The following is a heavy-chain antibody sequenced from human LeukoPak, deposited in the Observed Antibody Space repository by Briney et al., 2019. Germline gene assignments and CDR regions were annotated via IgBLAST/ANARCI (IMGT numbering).Heavy chain of an antibody. V-gene: IGHV3-30-3*01. CDR1: GFTFSSYA. J-gene: IGHJ4*02. CDR3: ARGTHIVVVTAIPGLFDY. CDR2: ISYDGSNK. Sequence: GGSLRLSCAASGFTFSSYAMPWVHQAPGKGLEWVAVISYDGSNKYYADSVKGRFTISRDNSKNTLYLQMNSLRAEDTAVYYCARGTHIVVVTAIPGLFDYWGQGTLVTVSS. D-gene: IGHD2-21*02.